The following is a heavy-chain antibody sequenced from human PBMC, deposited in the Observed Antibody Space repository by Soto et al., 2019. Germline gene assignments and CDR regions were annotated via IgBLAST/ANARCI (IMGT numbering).Heavy chain of an antibody. D-gene: IGHD2-8*01. J-gene: IGHJ3*02. V-gene: IGHV3-30-3*01. CDR3: ARDRSMVPDAFDI. CDR1: GFTLSTYA. Sequence: PGGSLRLSCVASGFTLSTYAMHWVRQAPGKGPEWVSIISYDGSKKHYADSVKGRFTVSRDNSKNTLYLQMNSLRPEDTAVYYCARDRSMVPDAFDIWGQGTMVTVSS. CDR2: ISYDGSKK.